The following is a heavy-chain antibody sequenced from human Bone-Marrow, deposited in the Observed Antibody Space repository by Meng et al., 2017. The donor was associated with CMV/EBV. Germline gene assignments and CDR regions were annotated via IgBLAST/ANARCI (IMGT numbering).Heavy chain of an antibody. CDR3: ARDLHGWGTYDY. D-gene: IGHD3-10*01. V-gene: IGHV6-1*01. J-gene: IGHJ4*02. Sequence: SQTLSLTCAISGDSVSSASAAWNWIRQSPSRGLEWLGRTYFRSQWFNDYAESMRGRITITPDTSQNLVSLHLKSVVPEDTAVYYCARDLHGWGTYDYWGQGIRVTGSS. CDR2: TYFRSQWFN. CDR1: GDSVSSASAA.